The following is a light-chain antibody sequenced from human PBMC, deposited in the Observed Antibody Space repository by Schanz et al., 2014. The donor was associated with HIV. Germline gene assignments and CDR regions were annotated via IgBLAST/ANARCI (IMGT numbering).Light chain of an antibody. CDR3: SSYTSSSPLGV. Sequence: QSALTQPASVSGSPGQSITIPCTGTSSDGGGYNYVAWYQQHPGKAPKLMIYDVSDRPSGVSNRFSGSKSGNTASLSISGLQAEDEADYYCSSYTSSSPLGVFGTGTKLTVL. CDR2: DVS. J-gene: IGLJ1*01. CDR1: SSDGGGYNY. V-gene: IGLV2-14*03.